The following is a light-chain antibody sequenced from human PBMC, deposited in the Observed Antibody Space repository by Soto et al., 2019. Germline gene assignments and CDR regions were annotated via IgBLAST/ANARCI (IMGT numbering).Light chain of an antibody. CDR3: QHRSNWTLT. CDR1: QSVSSSY. J-gene: IGKJ4*01. V-gene: IGKV3D-20*02. CDR2: GAS. Sequence: IVLTQSPGILSVSPGERATLSCRASQSVSSSYLAWYQQKPGQAPRLLIYGASSRATGIPDRFSGTGSGTDFTLTISSLQQEDFSVYYCQHRSNWTLTFGGGTKVDIK.